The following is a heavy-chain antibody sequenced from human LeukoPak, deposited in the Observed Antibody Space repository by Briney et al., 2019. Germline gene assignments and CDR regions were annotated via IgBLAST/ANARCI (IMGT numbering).Heavy chain of an antibody. CDR2: ISGSGGST. CDR3: AKVGPLWFGESYFDY. Sequence: GGSLRLSCVASGFTFSRYAMSWVRQAPGKGLEWASSISGSGGSTYYADSVKGRFTISRDNSKNTLYLQMNSLRAEDTAVYYCAKVGPLWFGESYFDYWGQGTLVTVSS. CDR1: GFTFSRYA. D-gene: IGHD3-10*01. J-gene: IGHJ4*02. V-gene: IGHV3-23*01.